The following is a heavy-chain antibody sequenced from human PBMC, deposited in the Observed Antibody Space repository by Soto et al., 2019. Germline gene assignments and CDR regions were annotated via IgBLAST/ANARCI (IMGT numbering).Heavy chain of an antibody. J-gene: IGHJ4*02. CDR1: GYSFTSYW. V-gene: IGHV5-10-1*01. CDR2: IDPSDSYT. Sequence: ESLKISCKGSGYSFTSYWISWVRQMPGKGLEWMGRIDPSDSYTNYSPSFQGHVTISADKSISTAYLQWSSLKASDTAMYYCARRKGTTSDFSPAYWGQGNLVTAFS. CDR3: ARRKGTTSDFSPAY. D-gene: IGHD1-7*01.